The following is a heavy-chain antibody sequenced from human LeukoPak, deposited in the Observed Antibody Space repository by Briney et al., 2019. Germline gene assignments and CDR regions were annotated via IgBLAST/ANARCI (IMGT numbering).Heavy chain of an antibody. D-gene: IGHD3-22*01. CDR2: IYSGGST. Sequence: GGSLRLSCAASGFIFSSYAMSWVRQAPGKGLEWVSVIYSGGSTYYADSVKGRFTISRDNSKNTLYLQMNSLRAEDTAVYYCARYYYDSSGYYFRRNYYYGMDVWGQGTTVTVSS. V-gene: IGHV3-53*01. CDR3: ARYYYDSSGYYFRRNYYYGMDV. CDR1: GFIFSSYA. J-gene: IGHJ6*02.